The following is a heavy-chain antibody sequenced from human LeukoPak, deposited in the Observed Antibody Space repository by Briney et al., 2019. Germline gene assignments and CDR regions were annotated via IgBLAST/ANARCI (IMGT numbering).Heavy chain of an antibody. CDR1: GSTFTTYD. Sequence: ASVKVSCKASGSTFTTYDINWVRQAAGQGLEWMGWVSAQHGQTEYAPNSQDRVTMTTDTYTNTAYMELRSLRSDDTAVYYCAGSLGYCTSNVCYLKYWGQGTLVTVSS. CDR3: AGSLGYCTSNVCYLKY. V-gene: IGHV1-18*01. CDR2: VSAQHGQT. J-gene: IGHJ4*02. D-gene: IGHD2-8*01.